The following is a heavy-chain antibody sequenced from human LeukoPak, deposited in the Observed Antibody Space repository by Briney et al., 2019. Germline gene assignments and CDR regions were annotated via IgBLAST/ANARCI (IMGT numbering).Heavy chain of an antibody. CDR3: ARSGSRFLEWLASLFVY. D-gene: IGHD3-3*01. Sequence: GATVNVSCKASGYTFTGYYMQWVRQAPGQGLEWMGWINPNSDGKNYAQKFQGRFIMTRDTLISTAYMELSRLRPDDTAVYYCARSGSRFLEWLASLFVYWGQGTLVTVSS. CDR1: GYTFTGYY. V-gene: IGHV1-2*02. J-gene: IGHJ4*02. CDR2: INPNSDGK.